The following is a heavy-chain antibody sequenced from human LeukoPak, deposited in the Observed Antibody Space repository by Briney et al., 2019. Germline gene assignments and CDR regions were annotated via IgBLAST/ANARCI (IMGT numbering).Heavy chain of an antibody. D-gene: IGHD2-15*01. CDR2: ISSSSSYI. Sequence: PGGSLRLSCAASGFTFSSYSMNWVRQAPGKGLEWVSSISSSSSYICYADSVKGRFTISRDNAKNSLYLQMNSLRAEDTAVYYCARCPNSLYCSGGSCYPTYYYYYMDVWGKGTTVTVSS. J-gene: IGHJ6*03. CDR1: GFTFSSYS. V-gene: IGHV3-21*01. CDR3: ARCPNSLYCSGGSCYPTYYYYYMDV.